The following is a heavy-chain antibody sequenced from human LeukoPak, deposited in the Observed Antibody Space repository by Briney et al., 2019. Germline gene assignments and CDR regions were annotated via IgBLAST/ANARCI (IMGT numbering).Heavy chain of an antibody. Sequence: PGGSLRLSSAASGFPFNTQDMRWVCQAPGRRLEWGSSMIADGGATSYPESVRGRFTKSKKNSRNIPDLKIYTLRVEDTAVYYCGNGRVSEWGQGTLVTASS. V-gene: IGHV3-23*01. D-gene: IGHD6-19*01. J-gene: IGHJ4*02. CDR3: GNGRVSE. CDR1: GFPFNTQD. CDR2: MIADGGAT.